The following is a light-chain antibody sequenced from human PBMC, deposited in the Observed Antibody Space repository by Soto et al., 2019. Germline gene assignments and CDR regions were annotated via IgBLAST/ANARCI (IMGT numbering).Light chain of an antibody. Sequence: QSALTQPASVSGSPGQSVTISCTGTSSDVGGYNYVSWYQHHPGKAPKLMIYDVSNRPSGVSKRFSGSKSGNTASLTISGLQAEDEADYYCSSYTSSSTPVVFGGGTKLTVL. CDR3: SSYTSSSTPVV. CDR1: SSDVGGYNY. CDR2: DVS. V-gene: IGLV2-14*03. J-gene: IGLJ2*01.